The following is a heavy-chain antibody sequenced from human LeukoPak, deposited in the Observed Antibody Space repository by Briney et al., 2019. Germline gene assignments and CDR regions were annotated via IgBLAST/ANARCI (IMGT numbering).Heavy chain of an antibody. CDR2: IYYSGST. Sequence: SETLSLTCTVSGGSISSSYWSWIRQPPGKGLEYIGYIYYSGSTNYNPSLKSRVTISVDTSKNQFSLKLSSVTAADTAVYYCARASMVATNKFDYWGQGTLVTVSS. V-gene: IGHV4-59*01. CDR1: GGSISSSY. D-gene: IGHD5-12*01. J-gene: IGHJ4*02. CDR3: ARASMVATNKFDY.